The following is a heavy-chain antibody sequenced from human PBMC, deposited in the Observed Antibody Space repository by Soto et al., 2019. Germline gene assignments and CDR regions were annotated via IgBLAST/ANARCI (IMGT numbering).Heavy chain of an antibody. CDR2: IYYSGST. D-gene: IGHD2-21*02. V-gene: IGHV4-61*08. CDR1: GASVSSGGYF. Sequence: PSETLSLTCSVSGASVSSGGYFWTWIRQLPGKGLEWIGYIYYSGSTNYNPSLKSRVTISVDTSKNQFSLKLSSVTAADTAVYYCAREGNICGGDCQDVWGQGTTVTVSS. CDR3: AREGNICGGDCQDV. J-gene: IGHJ6*02.